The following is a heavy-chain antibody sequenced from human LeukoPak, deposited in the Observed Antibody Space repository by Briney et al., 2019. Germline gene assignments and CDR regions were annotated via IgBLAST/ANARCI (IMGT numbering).Heavy chain of an antibody. V-gene: IGHV1-69*05. CDR2: IIPIFGTA. D-gene: IGHD5-18*01. Sequence: SVKVSCKASGGTFSSYAVSWLRQAPGQGLEWMGGIIPIFGTANYAQKFQGGVTITTDESTSTAYMELSSLRSEDTAVYYCARQGHGGYSYGGEFDYWGQGTLVTVSS. CDR3: ARQGHGGYSYGGEFDY. CDR1: GGTFSSYA. J-gene: IGHJ4*02.